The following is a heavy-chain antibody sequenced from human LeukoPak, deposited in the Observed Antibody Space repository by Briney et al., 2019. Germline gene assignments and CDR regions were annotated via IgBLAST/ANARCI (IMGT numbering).Heavy chain of an antibody. CDR2: IRFDGSKI. Sequence: GGSLRLSCLASGFPFSGYGMHWVRRAPGKGLEWMTFIRFDGSKIYYADSVEGRFTISRDNSKSTLYLQMNSLRAEDTAVYYCVNFDYWGQGTLVTVSS. J-gene: IGHJ4*02. CDR1: GFPFSGYG. V-gene: IGHV3-30*02. CDR3: VNFDY.